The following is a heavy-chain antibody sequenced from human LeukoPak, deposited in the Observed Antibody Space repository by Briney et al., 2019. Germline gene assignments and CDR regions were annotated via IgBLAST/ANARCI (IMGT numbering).Heavy chain of an antibody. V-gene: IGHV3-21*01. CDR3: ARDYYDFWSGYYTGFDY. J-gene: IGHJ4*02. CDR2: ISSSSSYI. CDR1: GFTFSSYS. D-gene: IGHD3-3*01. Sequence: GGSLRLSCAAPGFTFSSYSMNWVRQAPGKGLEWVSSISSSSSYIYYADPVKGRFTISRDNAKNSLYLQMNSLRAEDTAVYYCARDYYDFWSGYYTGFDYWGQGTLVTVSS.